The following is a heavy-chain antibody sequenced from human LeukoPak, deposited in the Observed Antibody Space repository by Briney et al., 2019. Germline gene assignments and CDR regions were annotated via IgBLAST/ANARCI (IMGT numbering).Heavy chain of an antibody. D-gene: IGHD2-2*01. V-gene: IGHV1-2*02. Sequence: ASVKVSCKSSGYAFTNYYMHWVRQAPGQGLEWTGWINPNSGGTNYAQKFQGRVTMTRDTSISTAYMELSRLRSDDTAVYYCAIPKEGYCSSTSCFPDAFDIWGQGTMVTVSS. J-gene: IGHJ3*02. CDR1: GYAFTNYY. CDR2: INPNSGGT. CDR3: AIPKEGYCSSTSCFPDAFDI.